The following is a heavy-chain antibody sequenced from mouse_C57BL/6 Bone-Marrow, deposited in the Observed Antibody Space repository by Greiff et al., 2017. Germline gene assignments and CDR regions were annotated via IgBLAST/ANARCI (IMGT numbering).Heavy chain of an antibody. CDR2: INANYGTT. D-gene: IGHD1-1*01. V-gene: IGHV1-39*01. J-gene: IGHJ2*01. Sequence: EVQLQQSGPELVKPGASVKISCTASGYSFTDYNMNWVKQSTGKSLEWIGVINANYGTTSYNQKFKCKATLTVDQSSSTAYMQLNSLTSEDSAVYYCARWSTTNYFDYWGQGTTLTVSS. CDR1: GYSFTDYN. CDR3: ARWSTTNYFDY.